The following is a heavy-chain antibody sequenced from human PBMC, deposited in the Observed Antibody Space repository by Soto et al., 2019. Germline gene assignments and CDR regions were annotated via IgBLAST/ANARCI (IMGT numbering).Heavy chain of an antibody. V-gene: IGHV4-34*01. CDR2: INHSGST. Sequence: SETLSLTCAVFGGSFSGYYWSWIRQPPGKGLEWIGEINHSGSTNYNPSLKSRVTISVDTSKNQFSLKLSSVTAADTAVYYCARGYPGIAAAGPYNWFDPWGQGTLVTVSS. D-gene: IGHD6-13*01. CDR1: GGSFSGYY. CDR3: ARGYPGIAAAGPYNWFDP. J-gene: IGHJ5*02.